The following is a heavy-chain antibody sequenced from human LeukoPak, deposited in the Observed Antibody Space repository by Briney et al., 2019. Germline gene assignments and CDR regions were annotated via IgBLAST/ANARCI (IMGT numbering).Heavy chain of an antibody. CDR1: IDSFTNYY. D-gene: IGHD1-14*01. CDR2: VNDSGGT. V-gene: IGHV4-34*01. CDR3: ARVRTTDNWFDP. Sequence: PSETLSLTCAVYIDSFTNYYWNWIRQTPGKGLEWIGEVNDSGGTNINPSLRSRVILSVDTSKNQFSLKLSSVTAADTAVYYCARVRTTDNWFDPWGQGTLVTVSS. J-gene: IGHJ5*02.